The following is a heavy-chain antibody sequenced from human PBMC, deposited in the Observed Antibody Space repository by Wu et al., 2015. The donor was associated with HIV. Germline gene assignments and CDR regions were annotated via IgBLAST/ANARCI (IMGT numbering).Heavy chain of an antibody. CDR3: ARPPRNVPEGALYI. CDR2: INPNSGGT. D-gene: IGHD2-2*01. Sequence: QVQLVQSGAEVKKPGASVKVSCKASGYTFTSYDINWVRQAPGQGLEWMGWINPNSGGTNYAQKFQGRVTMTRDTSISTAYMELSRLRSDDTAVYYCARPPRNVPEGALYIWGQGTMVTVSS. V-gene: IGHV1-2*02. J-gene: IGHJ3*02. CDR1: GYTFTSYD.